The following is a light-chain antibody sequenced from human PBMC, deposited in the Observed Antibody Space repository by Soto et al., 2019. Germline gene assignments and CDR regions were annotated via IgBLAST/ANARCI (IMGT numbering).Light chain of an antibody. CDR1: QGIGTD. J-gene: IGKJ1*01. CDR3: QTYDRAPT. V-gene: IGKV1-27*01. CDR2: TAS. Sequence: EIQITQSPSSRSASVXXXXXXXFRPSQGIGTDLAWYQQKPGAVPKLLVHTASTLQSGVPSRFSGSGSGTDFTLTISRLQPEDVATYYCQTYDRAPTFGPRT.